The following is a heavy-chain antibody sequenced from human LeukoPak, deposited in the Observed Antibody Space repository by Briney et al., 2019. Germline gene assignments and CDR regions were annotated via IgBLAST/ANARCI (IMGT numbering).Heavy chain of an antibody. CDR3: ARGESGIQH. CDR2: ISVYNGNT. V-gene: IGHV1-18*01. Sequence: GASVKVSCKASGYIFTNHGIGWVRQAPGQGLEWMGWISVYNGNTNYAQKLQGRVTMTTDTSTSTAYMELRSLRSDDTAVYYCARGESGIQHWGQGTLVTVSS. J-gene: IGHJ1*01. CDR1: GYIFTNHG.